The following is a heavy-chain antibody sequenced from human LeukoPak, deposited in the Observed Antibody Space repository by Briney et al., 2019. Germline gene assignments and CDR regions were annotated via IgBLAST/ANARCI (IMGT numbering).Heavy chain of an antibody. CDR1: GFTFSSYS. Sequence: GGSLRLSCAASGFTFSSYSMNWVRQAPGKGLEWVSYISSSSSTIYYADSVKGRFTISRDNAKNSLYLQMNSLRAEDTGVYYCARDKYCSDDNCDGGSKFDYWGQGTLVTVSS. CDR3: ARDKYCSDDNCDGGSKFDY. CDR2: ISSSSSTI. D-gene: IGHD2-15*01. V-gene: IGHV3-48*01. J-gene: IGHJ4*02.